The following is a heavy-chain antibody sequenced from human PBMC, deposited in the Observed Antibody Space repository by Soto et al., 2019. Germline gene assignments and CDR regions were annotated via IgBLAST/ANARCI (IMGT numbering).Heavy chain of an antibody. J-gene: IGHJ4*02. D-gene: IGHD2-15*01. V-gene: IGHV1-18*04. CDR2: ISPSNGDT. Sequence: ASVKVSCKASGYTFTTYGFNWVRQAPGQGLEWKGWISPSNGDTNYAQKFRGRVTLTTDTSTSTAYMELRSLTSDDTAVYYCARTPRAQMIVLEAATRFDYWGQGTLVTVSS. CDR3: ARTPRAQMIVLEAATRFDY. CDR1: GYTFTTYG.